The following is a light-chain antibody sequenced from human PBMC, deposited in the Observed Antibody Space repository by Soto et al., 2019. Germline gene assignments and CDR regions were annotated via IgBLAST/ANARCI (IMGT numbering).Light chain of an antibody. J-gene: IGKJ4*01. Sequence: DIQMTQSPSTLSVSVGDRVTITCRASQTISNWLAWYQQKPGKAPKVLIYDASTLDGGVPSRFSGRRSGTDFTLTISSLQPSDFATYYCQQYNTYPLTFGGGTKVDIK. V-gene: IGKV1-5*01. CDR2: DAS. CDR1: QTISNW. CDR3: QQYNTYPLT.